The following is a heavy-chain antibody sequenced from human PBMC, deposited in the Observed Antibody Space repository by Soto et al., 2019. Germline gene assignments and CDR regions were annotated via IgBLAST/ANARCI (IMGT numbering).Heavy chain of an antibody. CDR3: ARGVGVNSMFTHSHYSGMDV. CDR2: IYYSGST. D-gene: IGHD3-10*02. J-gene: IGHJ6*02. V-gene: IGHV4-59*01. CDR1: GGSISSYY. Sequence: PSETLSLTCTVSGGSISSYYWSWIRQPPGKGLEWIGYIYYSGSTNYNPSLKSRVTISIDSSKNQFSLKLSSVTAADTAVYYCARGVGVNSMFTHSHYSGMDVWGQGTTVTVSS.